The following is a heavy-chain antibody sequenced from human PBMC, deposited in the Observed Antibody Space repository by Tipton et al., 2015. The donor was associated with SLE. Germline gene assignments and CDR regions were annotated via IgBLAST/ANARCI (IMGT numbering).Heavy chain of an antibody. CDR3: AQAHLWGSYRYASDI. CDR2: INHGGST. CDR1: GDSMSSYY. Sequence: TLSLTCTVSGDSMSSYYWNWIRLSPGKGLEWIGEINHGGSTNYNPSLKSRVTISVDTSKNQFSLKLSSVTAADTAVYYCAQAHLWGSYRYASDIWGQGTMVTVSS. V-gene: IGHV4-59*12. J-gene: IGHJ3*02. D-gene: IGHD3-16*02.